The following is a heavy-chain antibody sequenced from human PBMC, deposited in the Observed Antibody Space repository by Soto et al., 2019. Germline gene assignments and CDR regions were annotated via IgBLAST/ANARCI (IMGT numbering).Heavy chain of an antibody. V-gene: IGHV1-69*12. CDR3: VRGPDYEGYFDY. CDR1: GTTFSNFA. J-gene: IGHJ4*02. D-gene: IGHD3-22*01. Sequence: QVRLVQSGAEVKKTESSVKVSCEASGTTFSNFAIGWVRQAPGQGLEWMGGIILPFGTPHYAQKFQGRVTISADESMTTVYMALSGLRSGDTAVYYRVRGPDYEGYFDYWGQGTLVTVSS. CDR2: IILPFGTP.